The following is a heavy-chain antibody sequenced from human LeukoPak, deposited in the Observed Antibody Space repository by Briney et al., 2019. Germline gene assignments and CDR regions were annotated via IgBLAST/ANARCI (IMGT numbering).Heavy chain of an antibody. V-gene: IGHV3-30-3*01. Sequence: QSGGSLRLSCAASGFTFSSYAMHWVRQAPGKGLEWVAVISYDGSNKYYADSVKGRFTISRDNSKNTLYLQMNSLRAEDTAVYYCARDRGDDFWSGYYISGLYYFDYWGQGTLVTVSS. CDR2: ISYDGSNK. D-gene: IGHD3-3*01. CDR1: GFTFSSYA. CDR3: ARDRGDDFWSGYYISGLYYFDY. J-gene: IGHJ4*02.